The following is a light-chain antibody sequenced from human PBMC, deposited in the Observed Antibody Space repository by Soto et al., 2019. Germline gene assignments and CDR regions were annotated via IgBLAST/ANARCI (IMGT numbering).Light chain of an antibody. CDR2: ENN. Sequence: QSALAQPPSVSAAPGQNVTIYCSGSTSSIGNSYVSRYQQFPGAAPKLLMYENNKRPSGIPDRFSASKSGTSATLHITGLQTGDEADYYCEAWHSSLRAVVFGGGTKVTVL. CDR3: EAWHSSLRAVV. J-gene: IGLJ2*01. V-gene: IGLV1-51*02. CDR1: TSSIGNSY.